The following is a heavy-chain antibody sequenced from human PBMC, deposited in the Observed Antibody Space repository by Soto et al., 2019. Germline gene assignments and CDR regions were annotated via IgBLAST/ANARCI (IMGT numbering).Heavy chain of an antibody. CDR1: GFTFSSFE. CDR3: ARNMVRGLYYFDY. D-gene: IGHD3-10*01. J-gene: IGHJ4*02. V-gene: IGHV3-7*03. Sequence: PGGSLRLSCVGSGFTFSSFEMNWVRQTPGKGLEWVANIKQDGSEKYYVDSVKGRFTISRDNAKNSLYLQMNSLRAEDTAVYYCARNMVRGLYYFDYWGQGTLVTVSS. CDR2: IKQDGSEK.